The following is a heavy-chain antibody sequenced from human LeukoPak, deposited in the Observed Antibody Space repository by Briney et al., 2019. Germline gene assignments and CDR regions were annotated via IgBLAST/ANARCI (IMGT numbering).Heavy chain of an antibody. D-gene: IGHD1-26*01. Sequence: PSETLSLTCTVSGDSISSYYWSWIRQPPGEGLQWIGYIFYSGSTNYKASLRSRVAISVDTSKNQFSLRLTSVTAADTAVYYCAGRSARYFDHWGQGALVTVSS. CDR1: GDSISSYY. J-gene: IGHJ4*02. CDR3: AGRSARYFDH. CDR2: IFYSGST. V-gene: IGHV4-59*01.